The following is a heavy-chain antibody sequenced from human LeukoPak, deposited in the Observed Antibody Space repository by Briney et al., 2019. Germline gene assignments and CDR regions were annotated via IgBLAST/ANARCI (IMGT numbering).Heavy chain of an antibody. CDR2: ISGSGGST. J-gene: IGHJ5*02. CDR1: GFTFSSYA. CDR3: AKDLMGAIRGNWFDP. V-gene: IGHV3-23*01. Sequence: QAGGSLRLSCAASGFTFSSYAMSWVRQAPGKGLEWVSAISGSGGSTYYADSVKGRFTISRDNSKNTLYLQMNSLRAEDTAVYYCAKDLMGAIRGNWFDPWGQGTLVTVSS. D-gene: IGHD1-26*01.